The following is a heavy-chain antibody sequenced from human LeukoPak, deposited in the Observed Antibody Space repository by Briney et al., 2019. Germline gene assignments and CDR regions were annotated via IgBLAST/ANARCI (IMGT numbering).Heavy chain of an antibody. CDR1: GFSFSNYA. CDR3: AKDAHYGSSGYYLRGNYFDY. V-gene: IGHV3-66*01. CDR2: IYSGGDT. Sequence: PGRSLRLSCAASGFSFSNYAMHWVRQAPGKGLEWVSVIYSGGDTYYADAVKGRFTISRDNSKNTLYLQMNSLRAEDTAVYYCAKDAHYGSSGYYLRGNYFDYWGQGTLVTVSS. J-gene: IGHJ4*02. D-gene: IGHD3-22*01.